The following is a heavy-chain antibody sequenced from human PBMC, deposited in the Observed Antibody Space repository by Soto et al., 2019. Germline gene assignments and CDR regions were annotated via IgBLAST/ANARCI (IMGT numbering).Heavy chain of an antibody. D-gene: IGHD6-19*01. CDR1: GYSFTSYY. CDR2: INPSGGST. J-gene: IGHJ3*02. CDR3: ARYTRKYSSGWNDAFDI. V-gene: IGHV1-46*03. Sequence: GASVKVSCKASGYSFTSYYMHWVRQAPGQGFEWMGIINPSGGSTSYAQKFQGRVTMTRDTSTSTVYMELSSLRSEDTAVYYCARYTRKYSSGWNDAFDIWGQGTMVTVSS.